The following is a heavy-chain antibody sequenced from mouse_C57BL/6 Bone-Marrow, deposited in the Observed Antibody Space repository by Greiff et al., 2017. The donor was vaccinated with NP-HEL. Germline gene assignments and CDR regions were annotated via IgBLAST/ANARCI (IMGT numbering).Heavy chain of an antibody. D-gene: IGHD1-1*01. CDR2: INPNNGGT. CDR3: ARRNDYYVSSYVYFDV. Sequence: EVQLQQSGPELVKPGASVKIPCKASGYTFTDYNMDWVKQSHGKSLEWIGDINPNNGGTIYNQKFKGKATLTVDKSYSTAYMELLRLTSEDTAVYYCARRNDYYVSSYVYFDVWGTGTTVTVSS. V-gene: IGHV1-18*01. J-gene: IGHJ1*03. CDR1: GYTFTDYN.